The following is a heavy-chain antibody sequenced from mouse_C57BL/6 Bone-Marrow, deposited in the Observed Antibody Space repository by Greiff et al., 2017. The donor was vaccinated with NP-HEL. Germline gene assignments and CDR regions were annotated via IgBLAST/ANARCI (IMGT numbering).Heavy chain of an antibody. CDR3: ARCVFYCYGGRGYFGY. V-gene: IGHV1-53*01. D-gene: IGHD1-1*01. CDR1: GYTFTSYW. J-gene: IGHJ2*01. CDR2: INPSNGGT. Sequence: VQLQQPGTELVKPGASVKLSCKASGYTFTSYWMHWVKQRPGQGLEWIGNINPSNGGTNYNEKFKSKATMTVDKSSSTAYMQLSSLTSEDSAVYYCARCVFYCYGGRGYFGYWGQGTTLTVSS.